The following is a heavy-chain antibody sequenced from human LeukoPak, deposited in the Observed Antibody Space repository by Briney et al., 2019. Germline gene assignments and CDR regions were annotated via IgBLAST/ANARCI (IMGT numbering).Heavy chain of an antibody. V-gene: IGHV4-59*01. D-gene: IGHD2-21*01. Sequence: SETLSHTCTVSGGSISSYYWSWIRQPPGKGLEWIGYIYYSGSTNYNPSLKSRVTISVDTSKNQFSLKLSSVTAADTAVYYCARGMLFRAFDIWGQGTMVTVSS. CDR2: IYYSGST. J-gene: IGHJ3*02. CDR3: ARGMLFRAFDI. CDR1: GGSISSYY.